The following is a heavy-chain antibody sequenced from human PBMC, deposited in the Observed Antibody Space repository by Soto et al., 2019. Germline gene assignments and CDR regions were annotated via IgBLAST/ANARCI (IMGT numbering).Heavy chain of an antibody. CDR1: GFTFSSYA. CDR2: ISGSGGST. Sequence: EVQLLESGGGLVQPGGSLRLSCAASGFTFSSYAMSWVRQAPGKGLEWVSAISGSGGSTYYADSVKGRFTISRDNSNNTLYLQTISLTAEDTAVYYRASHICFGELSNCGQGTLVTVSS. J-gene: IGHJ4*02. V-gene: IGHV3-23*01. CDR3: ASHICFGELSN. D-gene: IGHD3-10*01.